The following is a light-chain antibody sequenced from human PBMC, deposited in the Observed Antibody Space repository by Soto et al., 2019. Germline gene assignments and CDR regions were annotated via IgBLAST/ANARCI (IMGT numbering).Light chain of an antibody. Sequence: DIVMTQSPDSLAVSLGERAAINCKSRQSLLSSADNKNYLAWYQQKPGQPPKLLISWASTRQFGVPDRFIGSGSGTDFTLTLSSLQPEDVALYYCQQYYGAPLTFGGGTKVEIK. CDR2: WAS. CDR1: QSLLSSADNKNY. J-gene: IGKJ4*01. CDR3: QQYYGAPLT. V-gene: IGKV4-1*01.